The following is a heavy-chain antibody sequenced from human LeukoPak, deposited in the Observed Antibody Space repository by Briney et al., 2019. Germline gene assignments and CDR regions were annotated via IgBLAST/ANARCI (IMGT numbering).Heavy chain of an antibody. CDR1: GYTLTELS. J-gene: IGHJ6*02. Sequence: GASVKVSCTVSGYTLTELSMHWVRQAPGKGLEWMGGFDPEDGETIYAQKFQGRVTMTEDTSTDTAYMELSSLRSEDTAVYYCATLPVVVTAIHYGMDVWGQGTTVTVSS. CDR2: FDPEDGET. D-gene: IGHD2-21*02. CDR3: ATLPVVVTAIHYGMDV. V-gene: IGHV1-24*01.